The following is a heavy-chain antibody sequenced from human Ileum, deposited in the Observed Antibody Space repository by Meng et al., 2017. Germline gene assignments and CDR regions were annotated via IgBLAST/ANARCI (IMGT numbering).Heavy chain of an antibody. CDR2: LFSNDEK. CDR3: TRKGDHFGSGPYYGLVIDGFDV. CDR1: GFSLSNAKAG. Sequence: SGPTLVKPPETLTLTCNVSGFSLSNAKAGVSWVRQPPGEALEWLAHLFSNDEKSYSASLRSRLSISKDTSKSQVVLRMTNMDPVDTATYYCTRKGDHFGSGPYYGLVIDGFDVWSQGTPVTVSS. D-gene: IGHD3-10*01. J-gene: IGHJ3*01. V-gene: IGHV2-26*01.